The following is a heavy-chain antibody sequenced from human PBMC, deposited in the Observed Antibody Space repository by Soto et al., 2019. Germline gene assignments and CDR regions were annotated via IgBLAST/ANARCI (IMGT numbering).Heavy chain of an antibody. J-gene: IGHJ3*02. V-gene: IGHV1-8*01. CDR2: MNPNSGNT. D-gene: IGHD1-1*01. CDR3: ASRNWFDDAFDI. Sequence: ASVKVSCKTSGYTFTSYDINWVRQATGQGLEWMGWMNPNSGNTGYAQKFQGRVTMTRNTSISTAYMELSSLRSEDTAVYYCASRNWFDDAFDIWGQGTMVTVSS. CDR1: GYTFTSYD.